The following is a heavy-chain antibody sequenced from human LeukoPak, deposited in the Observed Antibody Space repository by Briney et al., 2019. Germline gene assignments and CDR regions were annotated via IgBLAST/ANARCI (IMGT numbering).Heavy chain of an antibody. Sequence: GGSLRLSCAASGFTFSSYGMHWVRQAPGKGLEWVAVISYDGSNKYYADSVKGRFTISRDNSKNTLYLQMNSLRAEDTAVYYCAKEANGGASDYWGQGTLVTVSS. D-gene: IGHD1-26*01. V-gene: IGHV3-30*18. J-gene: IGHJ4*02. CDR2: ISYDGSNK. CDR3: AKEANGGASDY. CDR1: GFTFSSYG.